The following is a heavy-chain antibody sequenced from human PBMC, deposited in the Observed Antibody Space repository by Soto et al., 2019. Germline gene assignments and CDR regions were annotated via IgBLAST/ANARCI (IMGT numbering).Heavy chain of an antibody. J-gene: IGHJ4*02. CDR1: GYSFTRYY. V-gene: IGHV1-18*01. Sequence: VKVSFKASGYSFTRYYINWVRQAPGQGLEWMGWISAYNGNTHYEEKLQGRVTLTTDTSTSTAYMELRSLRSDDTAVYFCARGGQWDFLSDYWGQGTLVTVSS. CDR3: ARGGQWDFLSDY. CDR2: ISAYNGNT. D-gene: IGHD1-26*01.